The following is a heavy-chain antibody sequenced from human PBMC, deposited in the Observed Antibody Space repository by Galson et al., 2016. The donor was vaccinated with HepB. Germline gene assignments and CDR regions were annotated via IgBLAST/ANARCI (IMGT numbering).Heavy chain of an antibody. D-gene: IGHD6-19*01. J-gene: IGHJ4*02. CDR2: ISAYNGNT. CDR3: ARDWLVAVFDY. CDR1: GNTFASYG. Sequence: SVKVSCKASGNTFASYGISWVRQAPGQGLEWMGWISAYNGNTNYAQKLQGRVTMTTDTSTSTAYMELRSLRSDDTAVYYCARDWLVAVFDYWGQGTLVTVSS. V-gene: IGHV1-18*01.